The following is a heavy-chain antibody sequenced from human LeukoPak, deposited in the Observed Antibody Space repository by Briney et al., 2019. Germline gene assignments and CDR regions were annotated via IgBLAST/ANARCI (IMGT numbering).Heavy chain of an antibody. V-gene: IGHV3-30*18. CDR1: GFTFSSYA. J-gene: IGHJ4*02. CDR2: ISYDGGNH. D-gene: IGHD1-1*01. Sequence: GRSLRLSCAASGFTFSSYAMHWVRQAPGKGLEWVAVISYDGGNHYYADSVKGRFTISRDNSKNTLYLQMNSLRAEDTAVYYCAKSPLNPTTAEGGYLDSGGQEPWVTFS. CDR3: AKSPLNPTTAEGGYLDS.